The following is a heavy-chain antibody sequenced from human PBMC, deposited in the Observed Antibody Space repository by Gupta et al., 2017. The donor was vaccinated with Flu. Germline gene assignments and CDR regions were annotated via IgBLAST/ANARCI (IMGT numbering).Heavy chain of an antibody. CDR3: ARDTAAAGVYYGMDV. V-gene: IGHV1-2*02. Sequence: QLHLVQYGAVVQMRGASVKVYCTASVYTFTGYYMHWVRQAPGQGLEWMGCINPNSGGTNDAQKLQGRVTMTRDTSISTAYMELSRRRSDDTAVYYCARDTAAAGVYYGMDVWGQGTTVTVSS. D-gene: IGHD6-13*01. CDR1: VYTFTGYY. J-gene: IGHJ6*02. CDR2: INPNSGGT.